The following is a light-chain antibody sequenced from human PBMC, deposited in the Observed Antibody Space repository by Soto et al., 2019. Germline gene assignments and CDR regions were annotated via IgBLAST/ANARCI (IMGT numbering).Light chain of an antibody. CDR3: AAWDDSLNGLV. V-gene: IGLV1-44*01. Sequence: QAVVTQPTSASGTPGQRVTISCSGSSSNIGSNTVNWYQQLPGTAPKLLIYSNNQRPSGVPDRFSGSKSGTSASLAISGLQSEDEADYYCAAWDDSLNGLVFGTGTKVTVL. CDR1: SSNIGSNT. J-gene: IGLJ1*01. CDR2: SNN.